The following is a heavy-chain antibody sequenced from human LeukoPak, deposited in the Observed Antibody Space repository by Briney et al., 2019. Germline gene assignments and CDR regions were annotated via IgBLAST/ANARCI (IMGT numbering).Heavy chain of an antibody. CDR3: ARDLYCSSTSCSNGY. V-gene: IGHV3-21*01. J-gene: IGHJ4*02. Sequence: TGGSLRLSCAASGFTFSTYSMNWVRQAPGKGLEWVSSISSSSSYIYYADSVKGRLTISRDNAKNSLYLQMNSLRAEDTAVYYCARDLYCSSTSCSNGYWGQGTLVTVSS. CDR2: ISSSSSYI. CDR1: GFTFSTYS. D-gene: IGHD2-2*01.